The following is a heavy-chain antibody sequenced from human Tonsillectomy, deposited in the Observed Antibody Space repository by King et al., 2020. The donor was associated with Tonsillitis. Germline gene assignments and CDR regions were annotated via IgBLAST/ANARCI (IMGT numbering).Heavy chain of an antibody. CDR1: GYTFIDYY. D-gene: IGHD2-2*01. CDR2: INPNIGDT. Sequence: QLVQSGAEVKKPGASVKVSCKASGYTFIDYYMHWVRQAPGQGLEWMGWINPNIGDTNFAQKFQGRVTMTRDTSNNIAYMELSNLRSDDTAVYYCARDEVTAALLRGWFDPWGQGTLVTVSS. J-gene: IGHJ5*02. CDR3: ARDEVTAALLRGWFDP. V-gene: IGHV1-2*02.